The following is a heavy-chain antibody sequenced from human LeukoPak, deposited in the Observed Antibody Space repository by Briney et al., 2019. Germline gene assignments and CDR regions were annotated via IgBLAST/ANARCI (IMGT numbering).Heavy chain of an antibody. CDR2: IWYDGSNK. CDR3: ACQPGSDGRNYYYYGMDV. Sequence: SGGSLRLSCAASGFTFSSYGMHWVRQAPGKGLEWVAVIWYDGSNKYYADSVKGRFTISRDNSKNTLYLQMNSLRAEDTAVYYCACQPGSDGRNYYYYGMDVWGQGTTVTVSS. J-gene: IGHJ6*02. V-gene: IGHV3-33*01. D-gene: IGHD1-14*01. CDR1: GFTFSSYG.